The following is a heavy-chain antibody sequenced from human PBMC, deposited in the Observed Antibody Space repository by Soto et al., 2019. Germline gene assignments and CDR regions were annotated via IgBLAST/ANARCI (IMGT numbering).Heavy chain of an antibody. V-gene: IGHV3-33*01. CDR1: GFTFSSYG. J-gene: IGHJ3*02. CDR2: IWYDGSNK. D-gene: IGHD2-15*01. CDR3: ARGSPHDAFDI. Sequence: PGGSLRLSCAASGFTFSSYGMHWVRQAPGKGLEWVAVIWYDGSNKYYADSVKGRFTISRDNSKNTLYLQMNSLRAEDTAVYYCARGSPHDAFDIWGQGTMVTVS.